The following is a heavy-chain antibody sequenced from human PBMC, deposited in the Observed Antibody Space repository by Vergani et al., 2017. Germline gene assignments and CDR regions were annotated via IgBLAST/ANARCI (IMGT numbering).Heavy chain of an antibody. V-gene: IGHV4-34*01. CDR3: ASQPHRIAARAPYYYYMDV. CDR2: INHSGIT. Sequence: QVHLQQWGAGLLKPSETLSLTCAVYGASFSGYYWRWIRQPPGKGLEWIGEINHSGITNYNPSLKSRVTISVDTSKNQFSLKLSSVTAADTAVYYCASQPHRIAARAPYYYYMDVWGKGTTVTVSS. J-gene: IGHJ6*03. D-gene: IGHD6-6*01. CDR1: GASFSGYY.